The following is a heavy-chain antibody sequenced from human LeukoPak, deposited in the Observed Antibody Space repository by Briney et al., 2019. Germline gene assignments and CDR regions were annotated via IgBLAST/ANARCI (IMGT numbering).Heavy chain of an antibody. Sequence: ASVKVSCKASGYTFTGYCVHWVRQAPGQGLEWMGWINTNSGATNYAQKFQGRVTMTRDTSISTAYMELSRLRSDDTAFYYCAKPQPGAFEIWGQGTMVTVSS. D-gene: IGHD2-2*01. CDR1: GYTFTGYC. V-gene: IGHV1-2*02. J-gene: IGHJ3*02. CDR3: AKPQPGAFEI. CDR2: INTNSGAT.